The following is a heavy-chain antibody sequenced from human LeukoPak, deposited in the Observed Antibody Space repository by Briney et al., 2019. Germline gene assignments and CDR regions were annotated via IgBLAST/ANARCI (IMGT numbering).Heavy chain of an antibody. D-gene: IGHD3-22*01. CDR3: RAALYDGSGYYYFDY. CDR1: GGTFSSYA. CDR2: IIPIFGTA. V-gene: IGHV1-69*05. Sequence: SVKVSCKASGGTFSSYAISWVRQAPGQGLEWMGRIIPIFGTANYAQKFQGRVTITTDESTSTAYMELSSLRSEDTAVYYCRAALYDGSGYYYFDYWGQGTLVTVSS. J-gene: IGHJ4*02.